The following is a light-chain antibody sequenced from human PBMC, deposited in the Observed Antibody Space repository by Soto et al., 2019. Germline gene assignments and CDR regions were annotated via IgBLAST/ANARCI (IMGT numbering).Light chain of an antibody. CDR3: QQYNSYST. Sequence: DIQMTQSPSTLSASVGDRVTITCRASQSISSWLAWYQQKPGKAPKLLIYDASRLESGVPSRFSGSGSGTEFTLTISSLQPDDFATYYCQQYNSYSTVGQGTKVDSK. J-gene: IGKJ2*01. V-gene: IGKV1-5*01. CDR2: DAS. CDR1: QSISSW.